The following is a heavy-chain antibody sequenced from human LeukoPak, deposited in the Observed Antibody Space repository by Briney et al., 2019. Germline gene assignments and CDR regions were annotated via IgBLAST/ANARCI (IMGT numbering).Heavy chain of an antibody. CDR2: VYNRGST. CDR1: GGSISNSS. D-gene: IGHD6-6*01. J-gene: IGHJ4*02. CDR3: ASSSSAEFYFDY. Sequence: SETLSLTCTVSGGSISNSSWSWIRQPPGKGLEWIGYVYNRGSTNYDPSLGSRVAMSLDTSKNQFSLKLSSVTAADTAVYYCASSSSAEFYFDYWGQGTLVTVSS. V-gene: IGHV4-59*12.